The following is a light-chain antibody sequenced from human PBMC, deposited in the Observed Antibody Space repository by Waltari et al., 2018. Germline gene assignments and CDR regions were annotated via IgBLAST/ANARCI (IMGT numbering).Light chain of an antibody. CDR2: EVN. Sequence: QSALTQPASVSGSPGQSITISCHGTSINVGHYNLVSWYQQHPGKAPQLMIYEVNKRPSGVSNRFSGSKSGNTASLTISVLQAEDEADYYCCSYARSTTVIFGGGTKLTVL. CDR3: CSYARSTTVI. CDR1: SINVGHYNL. V-gene: IGLV2-23*02. J-gene: IGLJ2*01.